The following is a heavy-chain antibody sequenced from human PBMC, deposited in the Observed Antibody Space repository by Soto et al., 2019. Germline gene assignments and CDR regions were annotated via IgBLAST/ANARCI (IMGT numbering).Heavy chain of an antibody. Sequence: SESLSLTCTGSGGSISSDYWRWIRQPPGKGLEWIGYIYYSGSTNYNPSLKSRVTISVDTSKNQFSLKLSSVTAADTAVYYCARDYCSGGSCYPFFDYWGQGTLVTVS. CDR2: IYYSGST. CDR3: ARDYCSGGSCYPFFDY. J-gene: IGHJ4*02. D-gene: IGHD2-15*01. V-gene: IGHV4-59*01. CDR1: GGSISSDY.